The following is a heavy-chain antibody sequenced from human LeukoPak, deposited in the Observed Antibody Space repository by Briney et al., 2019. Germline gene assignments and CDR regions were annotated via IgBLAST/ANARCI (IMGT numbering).Heavy chain of an antibody. CDR2: IIPIFGTA. J-gene: IGHJ4*02. V-gene: IGHV1-69*06. Sequence: ASVKVSCKASGYTFTSYAISWVRQAPGQGLEWMGGIIPIFGTANYAQKFRGRLTVTADRSTRTAYMELSSLTSEDTAVYYCARSNYDILTGYQAWGQGTLVTVSS. CDR3: ARSNYDILTGYQA. D-gene: IGHD3-9*01. CDR1: GYTFTSYA.